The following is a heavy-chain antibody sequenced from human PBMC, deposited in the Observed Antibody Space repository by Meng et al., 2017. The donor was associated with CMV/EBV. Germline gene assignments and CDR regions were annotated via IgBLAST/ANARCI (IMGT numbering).Heavy chain of an antibody. CDR3: ARGDYFDY. Sequence: GQLVEAGGGLVKPGGSLGLPCAASGFTFSSYSMNWVRQAPGKGLEWVAVISYDGSNKYYADSVKGRFTISRDNSKNTLYLQMNSLRAEDTAVYYCARGDYFDYWGQGTLVTVSS. CDR2: ISYDGSNK. V-gene: IGHV3-30*03. CDR1: GFTFSSYS. J-gene: IGHJ4*02.